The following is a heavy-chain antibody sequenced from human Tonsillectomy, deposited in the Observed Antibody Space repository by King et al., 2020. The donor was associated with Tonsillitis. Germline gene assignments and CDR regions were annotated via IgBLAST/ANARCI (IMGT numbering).Heavy chain of an antibody. Sequence: QLQESGPGLVKPSETLSLTCTVSGASFSSYYWSWIRQPPGKGLEWIGYIYYSGSTNYNPSIKSRVTLSVDTSKNQFSLKLSSVTAADTAVYYCARGRGISPWGGSGSSYFNYWGQGTLVTVSS. CDR2: IYYSGST. J-gene: IGHJ4*02. V-gene: IGHV4-59*01. D-gene: IGHD3-10*01. CDR3: ARGRGISPWGGSGSSYFNY. CDR1: GASFSSYY.